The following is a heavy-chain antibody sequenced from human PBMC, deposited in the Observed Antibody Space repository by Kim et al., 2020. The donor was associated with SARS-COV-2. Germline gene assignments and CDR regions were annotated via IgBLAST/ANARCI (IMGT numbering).Heavy chain of an antibody. V-gene: IGHV3-11*01. J-gene: IGHJ3*02. CDR1: GLSFSDSY. Sequence: GGSLRLSCAASGLSFSDSYMNWVRQAPGKGLEWLSFISTRGESIFYADSVEGRFTISRDNAKNSLYLQMNYLRDEDTAVYYCARSDNGYNAFGIWG. CDR3: ARSDNGYNAFGI. D-gene: IGHD5-12*01. CDR2: ISTRGESI.